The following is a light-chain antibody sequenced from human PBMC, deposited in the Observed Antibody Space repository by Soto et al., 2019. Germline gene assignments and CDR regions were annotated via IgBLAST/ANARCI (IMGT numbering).Light chain of an antibody. CDR3: QQYNNWPRT. J-gene: IGKJ1*01. CDR2: GAS. Sequence: EIVMTPAPPPPSVSPGEKATPSPRASQSVSSNLAWYQQKPGQAPRLLIYGASTRTTGFPARFGGSGSGTEFTLTISSLQSEDFAVYYCQQYNNWPRTFGQGTKVDIK. V-gene: IGKV3-15*01. CDR1: QSVSSN.